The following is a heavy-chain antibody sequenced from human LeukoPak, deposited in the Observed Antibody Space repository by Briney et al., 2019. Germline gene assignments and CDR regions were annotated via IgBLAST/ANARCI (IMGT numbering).Heavy chain of an antibody. J-gene: IGHJ4*02. D-gene: IGHD6-19*01. CDR2: IYTSGST. Sequence: SETLSLTCAVYGESFSDDYWSWIRQPAGKGLEWIGRIYTSGSTNYNPSLKSRVTMSVDTSKNQFSLKLSSVTAADTAVYYCARNTPVAGTDDYWGQGTLVTVSS. CDR3: ARNTPVAGTDDY. V-gene: IGHV4-59*10. CDR1: GESFSDDY.